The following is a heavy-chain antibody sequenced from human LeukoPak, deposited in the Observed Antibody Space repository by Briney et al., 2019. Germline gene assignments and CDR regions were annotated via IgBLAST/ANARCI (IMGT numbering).Heavy chain of an antibody. CDR1: GGSFSGYY. CDR2: INHSGST. D-gene: IGHD3-10*01. Sequence: SETLSLTCAVYGGSFSGYYWSWIRQPPGKGLEWIGEINHSGSTNYNPSLKSRVTISVDTSKNQFSLKLSSVTAADTAVYYCASTYYGSGSYSKPYYYYGMDVWGQGTTVTVFS. J-gene: IGHJ6*02. V-gene: IGHV4-34*01. CDR3: ASTYYGSGSYSKPYYYYGMDV.